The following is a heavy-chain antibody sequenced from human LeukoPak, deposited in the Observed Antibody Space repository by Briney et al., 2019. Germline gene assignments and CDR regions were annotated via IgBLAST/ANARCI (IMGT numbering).Heavy chain of an antibody. J-gene: IGHJ5*02. D-gene: IGHD4-17*01. CDR3: ATFRRTVTTTFGSGNWFDP. CDR2: FDPEDGEK. V-gene: IGHV1-24*01. Sequence: ASVKVSCKVSGYTLTELSMHWVRQAPGKGLEWMGGFDPEDGEKIYAQKFQGRVTMTEDTSTDTAYMELSSLRSEDTAVYYCATFRRTVTTTFGSGNWFDPWGQGTLVTVSS. CDR1: GYTLTELS.